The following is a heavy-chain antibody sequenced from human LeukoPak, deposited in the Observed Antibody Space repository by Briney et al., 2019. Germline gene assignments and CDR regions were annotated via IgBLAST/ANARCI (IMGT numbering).Heavy chain of an antibody. D-gene: IGHD3-16*01. CDR2: IYYSGST. J-gene: IGHJ3*02. V-gene: IGHV4-30-4*01. Sequence: RASETLSLTCTVSGGSISSGDYYWSWIRQPPGKGLEWIGYIYYSGSTYYNPSLKSRVTISVDTSKNQFSLKLSSVTAADTAVYYCARDLVILRLGPPTNAFDIWGQGTMVTVSS. CDR3: ARDLVILRLGPPTNAFDI. CDR1: GGSISSGDYY.